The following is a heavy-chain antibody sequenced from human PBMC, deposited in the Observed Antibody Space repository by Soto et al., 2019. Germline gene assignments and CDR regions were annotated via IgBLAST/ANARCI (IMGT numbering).Heavy chain of an antibody. CDR2: INGGSYGNT. J-gene: IGHJ6*03. D-gene: IGHD2-21*01. CDR3: VKIPFVCLDA. Sequence: GCMTLSSAASGCAFSNSPMSWVRQAPGKGLDWVSAINGGSYGNTYYADSAKGRFTISRDNSKNTLYLQMNSLRAEDTAIYYVVKIPFVCLDAWGKGTTVTVS. V-gene: IGHV3-23*01. CDR1: GCAFSNSP.